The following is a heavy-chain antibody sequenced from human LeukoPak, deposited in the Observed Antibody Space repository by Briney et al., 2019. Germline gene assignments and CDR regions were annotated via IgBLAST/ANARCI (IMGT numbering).Heavy chain of an antibody. J-gene: IGHJ4*02. Sequence: SETLTLTCTVSGDSTRSSTYYWGWIRQPPAKGLEWIGNIYYTGSTWYNPALKSRGSISVDTSKNQFSLKLSSVTAADTAVYYCASVIAAGGKGLEYWGQGALVTVSS. V-gene: IGHV4-39*01. CDR3: ASVIAAGGKGLEY. D-gene: IGHD6-13*01. CDR2: IYYTGST. CDR1: GDSTRSSTYY.